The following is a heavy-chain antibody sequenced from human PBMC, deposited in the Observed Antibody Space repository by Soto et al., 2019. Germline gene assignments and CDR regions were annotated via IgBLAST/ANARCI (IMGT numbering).Heavy chain of an antibody. V-gene: IGHV4-4*02. CDR1: GGSITSSNW. CDR2: SYHSGST. J-gene: IGHJ6*02. Sequence: SETLSLTCTVSGGSITSSNWWSWVRQPPGKGLEWIGESYHSGSTNYNPSLKSRVTISVDKSKNQFSLKLSSVTAADTAVYYCARVSGSYYYGMDVWGQGTTVTVS. CDR3: ARVSGSYYYGMDV.